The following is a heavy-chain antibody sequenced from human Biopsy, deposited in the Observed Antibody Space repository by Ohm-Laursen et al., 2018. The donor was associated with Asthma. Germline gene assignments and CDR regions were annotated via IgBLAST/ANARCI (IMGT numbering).Heavy chain of an antibody. Sequence: GSLRLSCAASGFTCNSYCMSWVRQAPGKGLEWVANIKEDGSEEYYVDSVKGRFTISRDNAKNSLFLHTNSLRAGDSAVYYCARGGYCTSPTCPWGRYATDVWGQGTTVTVSS. CDR2: IKEDGSEE. CDR1: GFTCNSYC. V-gene: IGHV3-7*01. D-gene: IGHD2-8*01. J-gene: IGHJ6*02. CDR3: ARGGYCTSPTCPWGRYATDV.